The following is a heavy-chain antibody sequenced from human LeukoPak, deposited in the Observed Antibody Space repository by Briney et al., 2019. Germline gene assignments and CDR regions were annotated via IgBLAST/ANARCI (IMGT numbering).Heavy chain of an antibody. D-gene: IGHD4-17*01. CDR1: GGSISSYY. CDR2: IYYSGST. CDR3: ARQKYTVTTYDY. J-gene: IGHJ4*02. V-gene: IGHV4-59*08. Sequence: SETLSLTCTVSGGSISSYYWSWIRQPPGKGLEWIGYIYYSGSTNYNPSLKSRVTISVDTSKNQFSLNLTSVTAADTAVYYCARQKYTVTTYDYWGQGTLVTVSS.